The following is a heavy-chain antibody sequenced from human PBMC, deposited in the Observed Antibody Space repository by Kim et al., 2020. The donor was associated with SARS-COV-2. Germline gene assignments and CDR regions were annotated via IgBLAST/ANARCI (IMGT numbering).Heavy chain of an antibody. V-gene: IGHV1-69*06. D-gene: IGHD2-21*02. Sequence: SSVKVSCKASGGTFSNYAISWVRQAPGQGLEWMGGILPIFGTANNAQKFQGRVTITADKPTSTAYMELSSLRSEDTAVYYCASHVVTANQPSFDYWGLGTLVTVSS. CDR3: ASHVVTANQPSFDY. CDR2: ILPIFGTA. J-gene: IGHJ4*02. CDR1: GGTFSNYA.